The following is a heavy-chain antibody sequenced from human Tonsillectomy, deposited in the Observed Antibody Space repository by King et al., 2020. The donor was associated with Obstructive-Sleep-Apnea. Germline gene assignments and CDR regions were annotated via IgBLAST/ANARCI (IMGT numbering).Heavy chain of an antibody. D-gene: IGHD5-12*01. V-gene: IGHV4-59*08. CDR2: MYYSGNT. CDR1: GGSISNYY. Sequence: VQLQESGPGLVKPSETLSLTCTVSGGSISNYYWSWILQPPGKGLEWIGYMYYSGNTNFNPSLKSRVTISADTSKIQLSLRLSSVTAADTAVYYCARHRGVEDYGGYGDYFDYWGQGTLVTVSS. CDR3: ARHRGVEDYGGYGDYFDY. J-gene: IGHJ4*02.